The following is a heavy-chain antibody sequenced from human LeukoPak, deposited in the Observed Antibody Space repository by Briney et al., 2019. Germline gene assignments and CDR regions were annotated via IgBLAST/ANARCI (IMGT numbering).Heavy chain of an antibody. CDR1: RGFITSHS. V-gene: IGHV4-59*11. CDR3: ARWGVPSFDL. D-gene: IGHD3-16*01. J-gene: IGHJ4*02. CDR2: IHYSGTT. Sequence: SETLSLTCTVSRGFITSHSWGWVRQPPGKGLEWIGHIHYSGTTSYNPSLKSRVTITSDTSNDQFSLKLSSVTAADTAMYYCARWGVPSFDLWGRGTLVTVSS.